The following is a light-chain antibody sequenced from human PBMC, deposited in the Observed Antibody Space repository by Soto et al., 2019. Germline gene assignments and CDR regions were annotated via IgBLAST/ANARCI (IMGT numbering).Light chain of an antibody. CDR2: LEGSGSF. CDR1: SGHSSYI. Sequence: QSVLTQSSSASASLGSSVKLTCTLSSGHSSYIIAWHQQQPGKAPRYLMNLEGSGSFNKGSGVPDRFLGSSSGADRYLTISNLQFEDEADYYCETWDINTHVVFGGGTKLTVL. J-gene: IGLJ2*01. V-gene: IGLV4-60*02. CDR3: ETWDINTHVV.